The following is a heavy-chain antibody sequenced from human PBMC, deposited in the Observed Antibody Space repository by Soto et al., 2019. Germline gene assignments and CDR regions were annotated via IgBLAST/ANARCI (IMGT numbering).Heavy chain of an antibody. V-gene: IGHV3-48*01. CDR3: ARFGDIVHY. D-gene: IGHD2-15*01. CDR2: ISSSSTI. Sequence: GGSLRLSCAASGFTFSSYSMNWVRQAPGKGLEWVSYISSSSTIYYADSVKGRFTISRDNAKNSLYLQMNSLRAEDTAVYYCARFGDIVHYWGQGTLVTVSS. CDR1: GFTFSSYS. J-gene: IGHJ4*02.